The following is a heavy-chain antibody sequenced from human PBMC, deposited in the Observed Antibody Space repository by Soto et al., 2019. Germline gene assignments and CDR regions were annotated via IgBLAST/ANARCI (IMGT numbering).Heavy chain of an antibody. Sequence: XTLSLPCAVYGGSFSGYDRSWIRQPPGKGLELIGEINHSGSTNYNPSLKSRFTISVDTYNNQFSLKTSSVTAADTAVYYCARVPLGWKPFAYWGQGTLGTVS. D-gene: IGHD1-1*01. V-gene: IGHV4-34*01. CDR2: INHSGST. J-gene: IGHJ4*02. CDR1: GGSFSGYD. CDR3: ARVPLGWKPFAY.